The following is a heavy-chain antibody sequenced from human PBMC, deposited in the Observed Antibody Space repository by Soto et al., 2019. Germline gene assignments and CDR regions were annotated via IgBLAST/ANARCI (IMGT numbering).Heavy chain of an antibody. CDR2: IYHSLSI. CDR3: ARHGGYYFDY. Sequence: QVQLQQWGAGLLKPSETLSLTCAVYSGSFSGYYWSWIRQPPGKGLEWIGEIYHSLSIVHNPSLKSRVTISGDSSKNQFSLKLSSVTAADTAVYYCARHGGYYFDYWGQGTLVTVSS. V-gene: IGHV4-34*01. D-gene: IGHD3-16*01. J-gene: IGHJ4*02. CDR1: SGSFSGYY.